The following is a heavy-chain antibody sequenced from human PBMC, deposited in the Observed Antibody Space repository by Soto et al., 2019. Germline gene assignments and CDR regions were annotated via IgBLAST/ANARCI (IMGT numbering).Heavy chain of an antibody. Sequence: SETLSLTCAVYGGSFSGYYWSWIRQPPGKGLEWIGEINHSGSTNYNPSLKSRVTISVDTSKNQFSLKLSSVTAADTAVYYCAGGSNYERYYCYYGMDVWGQGTTVTVSS. CDR3: AGGSNYERYYCYYGMDV. CDR2: INHSGST. D-gene: IGHD4-4*01. V-gene: IGHV4-34*01. J-gene: IGHJ6*02. CDR1: GGSFSGYY.